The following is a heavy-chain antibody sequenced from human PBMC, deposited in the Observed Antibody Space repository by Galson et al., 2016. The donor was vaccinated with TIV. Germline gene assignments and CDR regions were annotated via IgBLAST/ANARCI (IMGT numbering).Heavy chain of an antibody. V-gene: IGHV1-46*01. D-gene: IGHD2-21*02. CDR2: INPSGGDA. CDR3: ARTESCGGDCYVFDY. J-gene: IGHJ4*02. Sequence: SVKVSCKASGYTFINNDIHWVRQAPGQGLEWMGIINPSGGDATYAQKFQGRVTMTRDTSTSTISMDLRSLTSEDTAVYYCARTESCGGDCYVFDYWGQGTLVTVSS. CDR1: GYTFINND.